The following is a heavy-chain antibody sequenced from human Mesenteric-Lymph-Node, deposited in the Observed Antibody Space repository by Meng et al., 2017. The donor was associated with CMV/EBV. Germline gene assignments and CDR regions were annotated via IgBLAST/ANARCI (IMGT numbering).Heavy chain of an antibody. J-gene: IGHJ4*02. D-gene: IGHD1-26*01. V-gene: IGHV3-11*01. CDR1: GFTFSEYY. CDR3: ARDASQWERYFDY. Sequence: GESLKISCAASGFTFSEYYMCWVRQAPGKGPEWLSYISGTGSTIDYADSVKGRFSISRDNAKNSLYLQMNSLRVEDTAVYYCARDASQWERYFDYWGQGTLVTVSS. CDR2: ISGTGSTI.